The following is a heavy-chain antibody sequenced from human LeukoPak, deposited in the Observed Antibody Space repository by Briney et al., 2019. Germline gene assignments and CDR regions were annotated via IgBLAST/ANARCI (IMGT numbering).Heavy chain of an antibody. V-gene: IGHV3-7*01. Sequence: PGGSLRLSCTASGFTFSDYWMTWVRQAPGKGPEWVANIKQDGSQRYYVDSVRGRFTISRDNAKNSLYLQMNSLRAEDTAVYYCARDSETRAFDIWGQGTMVTVSS. CDR3: ARDSETRAFDI. J-gene: IGHJ3*02. CDR2: IKQDGSQR. CDR1: GFTFSDYW.